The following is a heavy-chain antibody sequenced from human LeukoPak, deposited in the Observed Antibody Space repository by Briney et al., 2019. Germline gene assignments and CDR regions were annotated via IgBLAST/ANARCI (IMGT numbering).Heavy chain of an antibody. CDR3: AKVRSNY. CDR1: GFTLSRYG. Sequence: GGSPRLSCAASGFTLSRYGMHWVRQAPGKGLEWVAVISYDGSNKYYADSVKGRFTISRDNSKNTLYLQMNSLRAEDTAVYSCAKVRSNYRGQGTLVSVSS. J-gene: IGHJ4*02. V-gene: IGHV3-30*18. CDR2: ISYDGSNK. D-gene: IGHD5/OR15-5a*01.